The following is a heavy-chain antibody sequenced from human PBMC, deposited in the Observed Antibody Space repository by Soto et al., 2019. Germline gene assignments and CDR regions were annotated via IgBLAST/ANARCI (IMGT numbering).Heavy chain of an antibody. CDR1: GYSFTSYW. J-gene: IGHJ6*02. CDR2: IYPGDSDT. D-gene: IGHD1-26*01. V-gene: IGHV5-51*01. Sequence: GESLKISCKGSGYSFTSYWIGWVRQMPGKGLEWMGIIYPGDSDTRYSPSFQGQVTISADKSISTAYLQWSSLKASDTALYYCASSLVGSYSSYYYYGMDVWGQGTTVTVSS. CDR3: ASSLVGSYSSYYYYGMDV.